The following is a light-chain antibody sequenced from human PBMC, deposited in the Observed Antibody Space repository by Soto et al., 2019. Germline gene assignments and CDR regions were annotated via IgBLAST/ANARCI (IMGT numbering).Light chain of an antibody. J-gene: IGLJ3*02. V-gene: IGLV1-44*01. CDR3: AAWDDSLRGV. CDR2: SNN. Sequence: QSVLTQSPSASGTPGQRVTISCSGSNSNIGSNAVNWYQQLPGTAPKLLIYSNNQRPSGVPDRFSGSKSGTSASLAISGLQSDDEADYYCAAWDDSLRGVFGGGTKLTVL. CDR1: NSNIGSNA.